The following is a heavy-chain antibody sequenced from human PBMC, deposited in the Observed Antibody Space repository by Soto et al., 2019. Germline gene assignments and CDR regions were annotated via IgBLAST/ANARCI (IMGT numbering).Heavy chain of an antibody. J-gene: IGHJ4*02. CDR1: EFTFSSYG. D-gene: IGHD3-22*01. V-gene: IGHV3-30*18. CDR3: AKDTYYHDTTGYYVFDY. Sequence: QVQLVESGGGVVQPGRSLTLSCAASEFTFSSYGIHWVRQAPGKGLEWVAVISYDGSKKQYADSVKGRFTISGDNSKNKLHLQMNSLRAEDTAVYYCAKDTYYHDTTGYYVFDYWGQGTLVTVSS. CDR2: ISYDGSKK.